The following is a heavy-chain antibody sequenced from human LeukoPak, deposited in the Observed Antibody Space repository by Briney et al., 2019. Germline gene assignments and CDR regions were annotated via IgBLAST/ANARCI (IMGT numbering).Heavy chain of an antibody. CDR2: IYPGDSDT. J-gene: IGHJ4*02. CDR1: GYRFTSHW. V-gene: IGHV5-51*01. D-gene: IGHD2-15*01. CDR3: ARHRDCSSGACYPDY. Sequence: GESLKISCKGSGYRFTSHWIGWVRQMPGKGLEWMGIIYPGDSDTRYSPSFQGQVTFSADKSISTAYLQWSSLKASDTAMYYCARHRDCSSGACYPDYWGQGTLVTVSS.